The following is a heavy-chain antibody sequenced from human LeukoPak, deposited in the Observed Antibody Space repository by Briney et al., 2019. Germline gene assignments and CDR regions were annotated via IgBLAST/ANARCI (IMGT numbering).Heavy chain of an antibody. CDR3: ATRAYYYDSRGPGDAFDI. J-gene: IGHJ3*02. CDR1: GGSISSSSYY. Sequence: SETLSLTCTVSGGSISSSSYYWGWIRQPPGKGLEWIGSIYYSGSTYYNPSLKSRVTISVDTSKNQFSLKLSSVTAADTAVYYCATRAYYYDSRGPGDAFDIWGQGTMLTVSS. D-gene: IGHD3-22*01. V-gene: IGHV4-39*07. CDR2: IYYSGST.